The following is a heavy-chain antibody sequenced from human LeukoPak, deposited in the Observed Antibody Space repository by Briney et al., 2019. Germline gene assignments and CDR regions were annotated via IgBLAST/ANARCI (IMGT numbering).Heavy chain of an antibody. CDR1: GFTFSSYA. Sequence: GGSLRLSCAASGFTFSSYAMSWVRQAPGKGLEWVSAISGSGGSTYYADSVKGRFTIYRDNSKNTLYLQMNSLRAEDTAVYYCAKQIVGATRRRPSADAFDIWGQGTMVTVSS. J-gene: IGHJ3*02. V-gene: IGHV3-23*01. D-gene: IGHD1-26*01. CDR3: AKQIVGATRRRPSADAFDI. CDR2: ISGSGGST.